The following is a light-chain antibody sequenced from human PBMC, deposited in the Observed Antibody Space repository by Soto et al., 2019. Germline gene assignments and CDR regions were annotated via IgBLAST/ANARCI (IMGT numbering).Light chain of an antibody. J-gene: IGKJ3*01. CDR2: GAS. CDR3: QQYGSSPRT. CDR1: QSVSSNY. Sequence: EIVLTQSPGTLSLSPGERATLSCRASQSVSSNYLAWYQQKPGQAPRLLIYGASSRATGIPDRFSGSGSGTDFTLTISRLEPEEFAVYYCQQYGSSPRTFGPGTKVDIK. V-gene: IGKV3-20*01.